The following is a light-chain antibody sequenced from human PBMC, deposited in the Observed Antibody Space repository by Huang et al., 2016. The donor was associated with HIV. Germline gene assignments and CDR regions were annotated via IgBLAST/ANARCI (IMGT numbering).Light chain of an antibody. CDR3: HQYNDWPPIT. CDR1: VSVSSN. Sequence: EIVMTQSPDTLSVFPGERVTLSCRASVSVSSNLAWYQQKSGQAPRPLIYDASTRATGIPARFSGSGSGTEFTLTINSLLSEDVAVYYCHQYNDWPPITFGQGTRLDMK. J-gene: IGKJ5*01. CDR2: DAS. V-gene: IGKV3-15*01.